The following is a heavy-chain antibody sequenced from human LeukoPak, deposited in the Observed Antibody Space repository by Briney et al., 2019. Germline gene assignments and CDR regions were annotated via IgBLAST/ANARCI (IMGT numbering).Heavy chain of an antibody. CDR1: GFTFSSYA. V-gene: IGHV3-23*01. Sequence: EGSLRLSCVASGFTFSSYALSWVRQAPGKGLKWVSSISGRGGSTYYADSVKGRFTISRDNSKNTLSLQMISLRADDTAVYYCAKDAAGDWPDAFDIWGQGTMVTVSS. CDR2: ISGRGGST. D-gene: IGHD2-21*02. J-gene: IGHJ3*02. CDR3: AKDAAGDWPDAFDI.